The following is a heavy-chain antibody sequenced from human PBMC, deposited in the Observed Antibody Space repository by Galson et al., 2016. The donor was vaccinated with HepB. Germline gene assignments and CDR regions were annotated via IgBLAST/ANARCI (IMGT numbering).Heavy chain of an antibody. CDR2: ISSSGSTV. D-gene: IGHD3-3*01. CDR1: GFTFSDYY. Sequence: SLRLSCAASGFTFSDYYMSWIRQAPGKGLEWVSYISSSGSTVYYADSVKGRFTISRDNAKNSLYLQMNSLRAEDTAVYYCARMSNFWSGYYLGYYGMGVWGQGTTVTVSS. V-gene: IGHV3-11*01. J-gene: IGHJ6*02. CDR3: ARMSNFWSGYYLGYYGMGV.